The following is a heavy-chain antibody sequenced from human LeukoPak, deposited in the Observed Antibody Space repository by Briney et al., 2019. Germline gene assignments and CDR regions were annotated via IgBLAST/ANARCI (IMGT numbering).Heavy chain of an antibody. CDR2: IYTSGST. CDR3: ARDAVPAAITSSGFFDY. CDR1: GGSISSYY. D-gene: IGHD2-2*02. V-gene: IGHV4-4*07. Sequence: KPSETLSLTCTVSGGSISSYYWSWIREPAGKGLEWIGRIYTSGSTNYNPSLKSRVTMSVDTSKNQFSLKLSSVTAADTAVYYCARDAVPAAITSSGFFDYWGQGTLVTVAS. J-gene: IGHJ4*02.